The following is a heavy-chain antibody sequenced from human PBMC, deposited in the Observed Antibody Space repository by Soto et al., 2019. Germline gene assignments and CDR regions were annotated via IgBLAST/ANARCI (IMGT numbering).Heavy chain of an antibody. CDR1: GFRFDDYN. V-gene: IGHV3-43*01. CDR3: ARETLSFGSALDV. CDR2: ITWNGGST. J-gene: IGHJ6*02. Sequence: PGVSLRLSCAASGFRFDDYNMHWVRQAPGKGLEWVSLITWNGGSTYYADSVKGRFTISRDGTTPSVSLQMTGLKREDTGLYYCARETLSFGSALDVWGQVTTSTVAS. D-gene: IGHD3-3*01.